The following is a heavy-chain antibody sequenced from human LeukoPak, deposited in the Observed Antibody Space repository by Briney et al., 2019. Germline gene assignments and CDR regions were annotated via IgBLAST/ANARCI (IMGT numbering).Heavy chain of an antibody. V-gene: IGHV3-30*04. Sequence: GGSLRLSCAASGFTFSSSAMSWVRQAPGKGLEWVAVISYDGSNKYYADSVKGRFTISRDNSKNTLYLQMNSLRAEDTAVYYCARDHFYDSSGYKDYWGQGTLVTVSS. CDR1: GFTFSSSA. D-gene: IGHD3-22*01. CDR2: ISYDGSNK. CDR3: ARDHFYDSSGYKDY. J-gene: IGHJ4*02.